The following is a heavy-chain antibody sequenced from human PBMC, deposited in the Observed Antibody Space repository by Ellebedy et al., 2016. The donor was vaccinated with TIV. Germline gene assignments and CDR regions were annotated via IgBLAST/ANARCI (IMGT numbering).Heavy chain of an antibody. J-gene: IGHJ4*02. D-gene: IGHD6-13*01. V-gene: IGHV1-3*01. CDR3: ARERCSRVELDY. Sequence: KFQGRVTITRDTSASTAYMELSSLRSEDTAVYYCARERCSRVELDYWGQGTLVTVSS.